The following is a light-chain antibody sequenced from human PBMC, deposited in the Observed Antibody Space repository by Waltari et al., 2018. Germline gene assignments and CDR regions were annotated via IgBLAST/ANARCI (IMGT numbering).Light chain of an antibody. J-gene: IGKJ2*01. V-gene: IGKV1-5*01. CDR1: QSISSY. CDR3: QQYDTHPFT. Sequence: DIQLTQYPSTLSASAGDRVIITCRASQSISSYLAWYRQQPGKAPRLLFYDASNLQGGVPSRFSGAGSQTEFTLTITSLQPDDFATYFCQQYDTHPFTFGQGTKLEIE. CDR2: DAS.